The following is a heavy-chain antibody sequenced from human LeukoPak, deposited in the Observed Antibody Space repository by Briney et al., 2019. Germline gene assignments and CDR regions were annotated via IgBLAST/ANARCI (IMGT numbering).Heavy chain of an antibody. Sequence: GGSLRLSCAASGFTFSTYSMNWVRQAPGKGLEWVAVISYDGSNKYYADSVKGRFTISRDNSKNTLYLQMNSLRAEDTAVYYCAKDRNTLKDYWGQGTLVTVSS. CDR3: AKDRNTLKDY. J-gene: IGHJ4*02. CDR2: ISYDGSNK. V-gene: IGHV3-30*18. CDR1: GFTFSTYS.